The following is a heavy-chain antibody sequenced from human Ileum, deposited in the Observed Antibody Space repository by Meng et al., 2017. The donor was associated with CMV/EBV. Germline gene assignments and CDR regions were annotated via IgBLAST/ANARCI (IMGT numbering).Heavy chain of an antibody. J-gene: IGHJ4*02. CDR3: ARNRDGLAGHFDC. CDR1: GFTFSNYW. Sequence: EVQLVESGXDSVQPGGSLRLSCAASGFTFSNYWMHWVRQVPGKGLVWVSRITPDGSTTNYADSVKGRFTISRDNAKNTLYLQMNSLNAEDTAVYYCARNRDGLAGHFDCWGQGTLVTVSS. V-gene: IGHV3-74*01. D-gene: IGHD3-3*02. CDR2: ITPDGSTT.